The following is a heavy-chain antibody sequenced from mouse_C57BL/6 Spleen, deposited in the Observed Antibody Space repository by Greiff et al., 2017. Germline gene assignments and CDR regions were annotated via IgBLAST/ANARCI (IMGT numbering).Heavy chain of an antibody. CDR2: INPSSGYT. CDR3: ARGGIYAMDY. CDR1: GYTFTSYW. V-gene: IGHV1-7*01. J-gene: IGHJ4*01. Sequence: QVQLQQSGAELAKPGASVKLSCKASGYTFTSYWMHWVKQRPGQGLEWIGYINPSSGYTKYNQKFKDKAPLTADKSSSTAYMQLSSLTYEDAAVYYCARGGIYAMDYWGQGTSVTVAS.